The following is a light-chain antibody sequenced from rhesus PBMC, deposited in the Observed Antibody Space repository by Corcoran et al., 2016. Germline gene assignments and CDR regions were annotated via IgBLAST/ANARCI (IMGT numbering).Light chain of an antibody. CDR2: DSS. CDR3: QQYYSWSRT. V-gene: IGKV3S9*01. CDR1: QSVSTS. Sequence: EIVMTQSPATLSLSPGERATLSCRASQSVSTSVAWFQQKPEQAPRLLMYDSSDRATAIPDRFSGSGSGTDFTFIISSLEADAVGVYYGQQYYSWSRTFGQGTKVEI. J-gene: IGKJ1*01.